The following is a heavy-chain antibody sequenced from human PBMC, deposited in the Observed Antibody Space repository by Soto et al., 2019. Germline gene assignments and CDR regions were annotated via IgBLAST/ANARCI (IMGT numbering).Heavy chain of an antibody. CDR2: INPRSGDT. CDR1: GYTFIGYY. Sequence: ASVKASCKASGYTFIGYYINWVRQAPGQGLEWMGRINPRSGDTTYAQKFQGRLTMTRDTSISTAYMELSSLRSDDTAVYYCGRDGVGATPLGWFDPWG. D-gene: IGHD1-26*01. J-gene: IGHJ5*02. V-gene: IGHV1-2*06. CDR3: GRDGVGATPLGWFDP.